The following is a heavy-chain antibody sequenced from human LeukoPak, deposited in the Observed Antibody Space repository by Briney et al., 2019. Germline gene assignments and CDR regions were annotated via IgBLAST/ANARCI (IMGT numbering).Heavy chain of an antibody. CDR1: GFTFSSYW. J-gene: IGHJ4*02. V-gene: IGHV3-7*01. D-gene: IGHD6-19*01. CDR3: ARPSDLSSGFDY. Sequence: GGSLRLSCAASGFTFSSYWMSWVRQAPGKGLEWVANINKDGGEKYYVDSVKGRFTISRDNSKNTLYLQMNSLRAEDTAVYYCARPSDLSSGFDYWGQGTLVTVSS. CDR2: INKDGGEK.